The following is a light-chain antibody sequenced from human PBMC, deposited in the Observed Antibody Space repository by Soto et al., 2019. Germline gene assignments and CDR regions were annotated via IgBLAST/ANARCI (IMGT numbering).Light chain of an antibody. Sequence: DIEMTQSPASLSASVGDRVTISCRTSQTINNNLNWYQQRPGKAPKLLIYSSSSLMSGVPPRFSGSGSQRDFTLTISSLQPEDFATYFCQQTYITPITFGQGTRLDIK. J-gene: IGKJ5*01. CDR2: SSS. V-gene: IGKV1-39*01. CDR3: QQTYITPIT. CDR1: QTINNN.